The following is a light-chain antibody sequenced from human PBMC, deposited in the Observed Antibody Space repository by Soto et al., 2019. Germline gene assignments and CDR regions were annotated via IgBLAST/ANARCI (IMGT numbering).Light chain of an antibody. Sequence: ELLLTPSPGTLSLSPEEGATLSCRASQSISSSYLAWYQHNRGQAPRPLIYGASTRAAGTPDRFSGSGSGTDFTLTISRLEPEDFAVYYCQQYGSSRWTFGQGTKV. CDR3: QQYGSSRWT. CDR1: QSISSSY. V-gene: IGKV3-20*01. CDR2: GAS. J-gene: IGKJ1*01.